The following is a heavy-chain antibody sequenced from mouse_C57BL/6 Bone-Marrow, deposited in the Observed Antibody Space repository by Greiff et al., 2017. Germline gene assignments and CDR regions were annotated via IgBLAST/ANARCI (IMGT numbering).Heavy chain of an antibody. CDR2: IAPETGGT. CDR1: GYTFTDYE. CDR3: TRGDYDYAWFAY. V-gene: IGHV1-15*01. J-gene: IGHJ3*01. D-gene: IGHD2-4*01. Sequence: VQLVESGAELVRPGASVTLSCKASGYTFTDYEMHWVKQTPVHGLEWIGAIAPETGGTAYNQKFKGKAILTADKSSSTAYMELRSLTSEDSAVYYCTRGDYDYAWFAYWGQGTLVTVSA.